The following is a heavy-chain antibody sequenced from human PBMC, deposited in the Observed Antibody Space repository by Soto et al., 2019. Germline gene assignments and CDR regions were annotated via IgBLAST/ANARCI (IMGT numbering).Heavy chain of an antibody. D-gene: IGHD5-12*01. J-gene: IGHJ5*02. CDR1: GYTFFTYD. CDR3: ARHHGPTTSENWFDP. CDR2: ISTYSGDT. V-gene: IGHV1-18*01. Sequence: ASVKVSCKASGYTFFTYDISWVRQAPGQGLEWMGWISTYSGDTKYAQKFQGRVTMTTDTSTTTAYLELRSLRSDDTAVYYCARHHGPTTSENWFDPWGQGTLVTAPQ.